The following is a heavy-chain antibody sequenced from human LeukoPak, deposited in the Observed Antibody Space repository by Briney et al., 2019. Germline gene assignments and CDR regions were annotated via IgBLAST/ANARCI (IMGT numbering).Heavy chain of an antibody. CDR3: AREAAAGYNWFDP. J-gene: IGHJ5*02. CDR2: IYYSGST. Sequence: SETLSLTCTVSGGSISSYYWSWIRQPPGKGLEWIGYIYYSGSTNYNPSLKSRVTISVDTSKNQFSLKLSSVTAADTAVYYCAREAAAGYNWFDPWGQGTLVTVSS. CDR1: GGSISSYY. V-gene: IGHV4-59*01. D-gene: IGHD6-13*01.